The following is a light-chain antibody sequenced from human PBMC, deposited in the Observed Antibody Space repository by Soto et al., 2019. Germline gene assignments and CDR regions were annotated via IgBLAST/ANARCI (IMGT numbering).Light chain of an antibody. V-gene: IGKV1-9*01. CDR3: QQYHTHPFT. Sequence: DIQLTQSPFFLSASVGDRVTISCRASQAIYSYLAWYQQKPGKAPKLLIFGASKLQSGVPSRFSGSGSGTEFTLTISSLQPEDFATYYCQQYHTHPFTFGPGTKVDIK. CDR1: QAIYSY. CDR2: GAS. J-gene: IGKJ3*01.